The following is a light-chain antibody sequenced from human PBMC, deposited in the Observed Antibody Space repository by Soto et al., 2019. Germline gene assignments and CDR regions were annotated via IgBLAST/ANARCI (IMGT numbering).Light chain of an antibody. CDR3: QQYYSYPRT. J-gene: IGKJ1*01. CDR2: AAS. V-gene: IGKV1-8*01. Sequence: PSSLSASTGDRFTITCRASQGISSYLAWYQQKPGKAPKLLIYAASTLQSGVPSRFSGSGSGTDFTLTISCLQSEDFATYYCQQYYSYPRTFGQGTKVDIK. CDR1: QGISSY.